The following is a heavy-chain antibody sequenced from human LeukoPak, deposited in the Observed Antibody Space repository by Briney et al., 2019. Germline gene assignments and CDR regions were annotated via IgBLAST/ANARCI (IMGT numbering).Heavy chain of an antibody. CDR1: GYTFIAYG. J-gene: IGHJ4*02. CDR2: INAGNGDT. V-gene: IGHV1-3*01. CDR3: ARGGRLLWFGEFDY. D-gene: IGHD3-10*01. Sequence: ASVKVSCKASGYTFIAYGLHWVRQAPGQRPEWMGWINAGNGDTKYSQNFQGRVTITGDASATTAYMELSSLRSEDTAVYFCARGGRLLWFGEFDYWGQGTLVTVSS.